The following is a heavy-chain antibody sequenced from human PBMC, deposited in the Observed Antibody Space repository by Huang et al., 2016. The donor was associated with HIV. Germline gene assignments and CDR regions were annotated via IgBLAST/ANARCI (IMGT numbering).Heavy chain of an antibody. V-gene: IGHV4-39*01. Sequence: QPRLQESGPGLVKPSETLSLTCTVSGVSVTRSPWYWVWVRQSPGKGLEWIASINYDGSTYYKSSLKSRVTTSLDTAKSQFSLKLTSLTAADTAVYFCARDIAIFGEPLDSWGQGTAVTVSS. CDR1: GVSVTRSPWY. D-gene: IGHD3-3*01. J-gene: IGHJ4*02. CDR2: INYDGST. CDR3: ARDIAIFGEPLDS.